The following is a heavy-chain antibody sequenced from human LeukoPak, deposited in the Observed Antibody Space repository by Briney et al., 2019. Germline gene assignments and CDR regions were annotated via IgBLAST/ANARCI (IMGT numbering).Heavy chain of an antibody. CDR2: INPKSGGT. V-gene: IGHV1-2*02. D-gene: IGHD3-10*01. CDR3: ARTHYYGSGSNHYYFDY. CDR1: GYTFTDYY. J-gene: IGHJ4*02. Sequence: ASVKVSCKASGYTFTDYYMHWVRQAPGQGLEWMGWINPKSGGTNYARKFQGRVTMTRDTSISTAYMELSRLRSDDTAVYYCARTHYYGSGSNHYYFDYWGQGTLVTVSS.